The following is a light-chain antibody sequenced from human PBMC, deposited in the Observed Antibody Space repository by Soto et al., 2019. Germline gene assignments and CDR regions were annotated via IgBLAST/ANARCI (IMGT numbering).Light chain of an antibody. CDR2: DAS. J-gene: IGKJ1*01. CDR3: QHRSNWPRT. CDR1: QSISNS. V-gene: IGKV3-11*01. Sequence: EIVLTQSPASLSLSPGERATLSCRASQSISNSLCWYQQKPAQAPRLLIYDASTRATGIPARFSGSGSGADFTLTISSLEPEDFSVYFCQHRSNWPRTFGQGTKVEFK.